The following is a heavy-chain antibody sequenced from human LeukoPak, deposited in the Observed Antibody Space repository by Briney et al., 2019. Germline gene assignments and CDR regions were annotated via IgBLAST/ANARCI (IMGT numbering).Heavy chain of an antibody. D-gene: IGHD6-13*01. CDR3: AKTAQYSSSWIDC. Sequence: GGSLRLSCAASGFTFSSYAMSWVRQAPGKGLEWVSGISGSGRDTYYADSVKGRFTISRDNSENTLYLQMNSLRAEDTAVYYCAKTAQYSSSWIDCWGQGTLVIVSS. CDR1: GFTFSSYA. CDR2: ISGSGRDT. J-gene: IGHJ4*02. V-gene: IGHV3-23*01.